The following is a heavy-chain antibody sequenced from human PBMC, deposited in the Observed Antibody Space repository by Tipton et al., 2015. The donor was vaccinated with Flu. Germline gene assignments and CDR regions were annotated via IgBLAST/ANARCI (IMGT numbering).Heavy chain of an antibody. CDR1: GFTFSSYE. Sequence: QLVQSGGGLVQPGGSLRLSCAASGFTFSSYEMNWVRQASGKGLEWVSYISSSGNTMSYADSVRGRFTISRDNTKKSLYLQLNSLRAEDTAIYYCATLTGDDYWGQGILVTVSS. J-gene: IGHJ4*02. CDR3: ATLTGDDY. D-gene: IGHD7-27*01. CDR2: ISSSGNTM. V-gene: IGHV3-48*03.